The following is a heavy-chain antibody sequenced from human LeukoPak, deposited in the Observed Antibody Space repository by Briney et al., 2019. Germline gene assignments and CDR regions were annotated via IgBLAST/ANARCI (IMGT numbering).Heavy chain of an antibody. V-gene: IGHV4-61*02. CDR1: GGSISSGSYY. D-gene: IGHD2-2*01. J-gene: IGHJ6*03. CDR2: IYTSGST. Sequence: PSQTLSLTCTVSGGSISSGSYYWSWIRQPAGKGLEWIGRIYTSGSTNYNPSLKSRVTISVDTSKNQFSLKLSSVTAADTAVYYCARAGGGCSSTSCYGGGGYYYYYMDVWGKGTTVTISS. CDR3: ARAGGGCSSTSCYGGGGYYYYYMDV.